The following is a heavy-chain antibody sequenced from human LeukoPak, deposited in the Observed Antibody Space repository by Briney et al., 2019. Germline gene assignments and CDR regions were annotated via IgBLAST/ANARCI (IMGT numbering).Heavy chain of an antibody. J-gene: IGHJ4*02. D-gene: IGHD6-13*01. CDR2: MNPNSGNT. CDR3: ARGPIAAAGDY. CDR1: GYTFTSYD. Sequence: GASVKVSCKASGYTFTSYDINWVRQATGQGLEWMGWMNPNSGNTNYAQNLQGRVTMTRDTSTSTAYMELRSLRSDDTAVYYCARGPIAAAGDYWGQGTLVTVSS. V-gene: IGHV1-8*02.